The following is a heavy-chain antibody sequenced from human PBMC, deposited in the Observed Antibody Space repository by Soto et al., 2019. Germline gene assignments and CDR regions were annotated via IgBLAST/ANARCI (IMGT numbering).Heavy chain of an antibody. CDR3: ARDQGIPYCGGDCYSDWYFDL. CDR2: LNPGNGNT. V-gene: IGHV1-3*01. Sequence: SGAEVKEPGASVKVSCRASGYTFTNYAIHWVRQAPGQRLEWMGWLNPGNGNTKYPQKFQGRVTITRDTSASTAYMFLRSLISEDTAVYFCARDQGIPYCGGDCYSDWYFDLWGRGTLVTVSS. D-gene: IGHD2-21*01. CDR1: GYTFTNYA. J-gene: IGHJ2*01.